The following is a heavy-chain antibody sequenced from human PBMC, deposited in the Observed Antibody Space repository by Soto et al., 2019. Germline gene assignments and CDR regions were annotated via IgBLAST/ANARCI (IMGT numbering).Heavy chain of an antibody. J-gene: IGHJ3*02. V-gene: IGHV4-59*01. D-gene: IGHD3-22*01. CDR1: GGSISSYY. CDR3: AGHHDSSGYYLVLHAFDT. Sequence: SETLSLTCTVSGGSISSYYWSWIRQPPGKGLEWIGYIYYSGSTNYNPSLKSRVTISVDTSKNQFSLKLSSVTAADTAVYYCAGHHDSSGYYLVLHAFDTWGQGTMVNVSS. CDR2: IYYSGST.